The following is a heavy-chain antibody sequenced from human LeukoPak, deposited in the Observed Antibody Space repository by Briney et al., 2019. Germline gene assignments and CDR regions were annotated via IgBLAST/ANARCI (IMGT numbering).Heavy chain of an antibody. CDR2: INHSGST. CDR3: ARVDTAMVVAVDY. CDR1: GGSFSGYY. V-gene: IGHV4-34*01. Sequence: SETLSLTCAVYGGSFSGYYWSWIRQPPGKRLEWIGEINHSGSTNYNPSLKSRVTISVDTSKNQFSLKLSSVTAADTAVYYCARVDTAMVVAVDYWGQGTLVTVSS. D-gene: IGHD5-18*01. J-gene: IGHJ4*02.